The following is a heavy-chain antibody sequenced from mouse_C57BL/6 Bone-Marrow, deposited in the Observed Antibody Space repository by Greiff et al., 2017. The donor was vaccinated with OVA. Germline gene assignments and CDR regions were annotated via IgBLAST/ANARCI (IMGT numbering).Heavy chain of an antibody. J-gene: IGHJ4*01. V-gene: IGHV1-81*01. D-gene: IGHD3-1*01. CDR3: ARGGFWAMDY. Sequence: VHLVESGAELARPGASVKLSCKASGYTFTSYGISWVKQRTGRGLEWIGEIYPRSGNTYYNEKFKGKATLTADKSSSTAYMELRSLTSEDSAVYFCARGGFWAMDYWGQGTSVTVSS. CDR1: GYTFTSYG. CDR2: IYPRSGNT.